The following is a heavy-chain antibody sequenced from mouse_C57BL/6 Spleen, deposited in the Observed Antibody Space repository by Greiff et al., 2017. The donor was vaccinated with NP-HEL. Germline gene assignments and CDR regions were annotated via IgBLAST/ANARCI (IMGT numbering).Heavy chain of an antibody. D-gene: IGHD3-2*02. J-gene: IGHJ4*01. CDR3: ARDYAAQATAAYAMDY. CDR2: ISDGGSYT. V-gene: IGHV5-4*01. CDR1: GFTFSSYA. Sequence: EVKLMESGGGLVKPGGSLKLSCAASGFTFSSYAMSWVRQTPEKRLEWVATISDGGSYTYYPDNVKGRFTISRDNAKNNLYLQMSHLKSEDTAMYYCARDYAAQATAAYAMDYWGQGTSVTVSS.